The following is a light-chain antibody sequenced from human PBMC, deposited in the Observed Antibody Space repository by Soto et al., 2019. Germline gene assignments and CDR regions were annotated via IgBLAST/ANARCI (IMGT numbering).Light chain of an antibody. CDR2: DVS. CDR3: CSYAGSYNYV. J-gene: IGLJ1*01. V-gene: IGLV2-11*01. CDR1: SSDVGGYNY. Sequence: QSVLTQPRSVSGSPGQSVTISCTGTSSDVGGYNYVSWYQQHPGKAPKLMIYDVSKRPSGVPDRFSGSKSGNTASLTISGLQAEDEADYYCCSYAGSYNYVFGTGTKLT.